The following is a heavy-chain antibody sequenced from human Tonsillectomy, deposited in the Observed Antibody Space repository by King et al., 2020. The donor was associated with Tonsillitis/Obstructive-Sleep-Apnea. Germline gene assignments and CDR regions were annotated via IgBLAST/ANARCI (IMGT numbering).Heavy chain of an antibody. CDR1: GFTFSSYE. Sequence: VQLVESGGGLVQPGGSLRLSCAASGFTFSSYEMNWVRQAPGKGLEWVSYISSSGTTIYYADSVKGRFTISRDNAKNSLYLQMNSLRAEDTAVYYCARDWGVGPRVFDIWGQGTMVTVSS. V-gene: IGHV3-48*03. CDR3: ARDWGVGPRVFDI. CDR2: ISSSGTTI. J-gene: IGHJ3*02. D-gene: IGHD3-16*01.